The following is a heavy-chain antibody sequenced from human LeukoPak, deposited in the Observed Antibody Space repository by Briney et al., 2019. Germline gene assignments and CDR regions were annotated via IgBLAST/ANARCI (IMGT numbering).Heavy chain of an antibody. CDR3: AKETRGYSGYDSYYFDY. D-gene: IGHD5-12*01. Sequence: GGSLRLSCAASGFTFSSYWMSWVRQAPGKGLEWVSAISGSGGSTYSPDSVKGRFTISRDNSKNTLYLQMNSLRAEDTAVYYCAKETRGYSGYDSYYFDYWGQGTLVTVSS. J-gene: IGHJ4*02. CDR2: ISGSGGST. CDR1: GFTFSSYW. V-gene: IGHV3-23*01.